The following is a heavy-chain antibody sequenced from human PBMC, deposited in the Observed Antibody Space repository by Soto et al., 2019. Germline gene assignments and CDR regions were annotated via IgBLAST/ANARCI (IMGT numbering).Heavy chain of an antibody. V-gene: IGHV4-59*08. CDR3: ARHRSASYIDYFDY. D-gene: IGHD3-16*01. CDR2: IYYSGST. J-gene: IGHJ4*02. CDR1: GGTISSYY. Sequence: SETLSLTCTVSGGTISSYYWSWIRPPPGKGLEWIGYIYYSGSTNYNPSLKSRVTISVDTSKNQFSLKLSSVTAADTAVYYCARHRSASYIDYFDYWGQGTLVTVSS.